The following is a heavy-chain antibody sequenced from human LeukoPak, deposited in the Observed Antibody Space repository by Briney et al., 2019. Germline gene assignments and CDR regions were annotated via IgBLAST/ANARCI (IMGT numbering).Heavy chain of an antibody. CDR3: ARDFYDGFALDY. D-gene: IGHD2/OR15-2a*01. CDR1: GFAFNTYS. V-gene: IGHV3-21*03. Sequence: GGSLRLSCAASGFAFNTYSMNWVRQAPGKGLEWVSFIFSSSTYIYYTDSVKGRFTISRGNARNSLYLQMDNLRAEDTGVYYCARDFYDGFALDYWGQGTLVTVSS. J-gene: IGHJ4*02. CDR2: IFSSSTYI.